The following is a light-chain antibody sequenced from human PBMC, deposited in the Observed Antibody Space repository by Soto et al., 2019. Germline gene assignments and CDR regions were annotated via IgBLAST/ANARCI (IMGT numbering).Light chain of an antibody. V-gene: IGLV3-1*01. J-gene: IGLJ1*01. CDR1: TLGDKY. Sequence: SYELTQPPSVSVSPGQTASITCSGDTLGDKYASWYQQKPGQSPVLVIYQNGRRPSGIPERFSGSNSENTATLTISGTQAMDEADYYCQAWDSTTGVFGTGTKLTVL. CDR2: QNG. CDR3: QAWDSTTGV.